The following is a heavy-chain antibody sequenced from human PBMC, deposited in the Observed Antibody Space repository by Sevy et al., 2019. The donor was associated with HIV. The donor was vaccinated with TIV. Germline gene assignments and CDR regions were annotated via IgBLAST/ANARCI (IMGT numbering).Heavy chain of an antibody. CDR1: GFSFSSFS. CDR3: ARGFHDTTRTSFDY. Sequence: GESLKISCAASGFSFSSFSMSWIRQAPGKGLEWVSSINSRGGNIHYADSVKGRFTISRDNANNSLYVQLNSLRADDTGLYYCARGFHDTTRTSFDYWGQGTLVTVSS. J-gene: IGHJ4*02. CDR2: INSRGGNI. V-gene: IGHV3-21*01. D-gene: IGHD3-22*01.